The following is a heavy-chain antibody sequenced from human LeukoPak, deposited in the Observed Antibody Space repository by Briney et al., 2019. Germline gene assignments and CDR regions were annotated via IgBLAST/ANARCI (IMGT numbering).Heavy chain of an antibody. Sequence: GASVKVSCKASGYTFTSYYMHWVRQAPGQGLEWMGWINPNSGGTNYAQKFQGRVTMTRDTSISTAYMELSRLRSDDTAVYYCARDAASLITMIVVVNNNWFDPWGQGTLVTVSS. V-gene: IGHV1-2*02. CDR2: INPNSGGT. CDR3: ARDAASLITMIVVVNNNWFDP. CDR1: GYTFTSYY. J-gene: IGHJ5*02. D-gene: IGHD3-22*01.